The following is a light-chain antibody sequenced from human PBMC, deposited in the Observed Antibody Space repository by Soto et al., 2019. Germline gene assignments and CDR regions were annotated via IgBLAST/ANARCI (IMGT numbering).Light chain of an antibody. CDR3: AAWDDSRNGVL. CDR1: SSNIGSNY. V-gene: IGLV1-47*01. CDR2: KNN. Sequence: QSVLTQPPSASGTPGQTVTISCSGTSSNIGSNYVYWYQHLSGTAPKLLIYKNNQRPSGVPDRFSGSKSGTSASLAISGLRSEDEADFYCAAWDDSRNGVLFGGGTKLTVL. J-gene: IGLJ2*01.